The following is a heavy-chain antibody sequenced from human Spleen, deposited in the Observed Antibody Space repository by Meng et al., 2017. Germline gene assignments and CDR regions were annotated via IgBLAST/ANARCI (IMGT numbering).Heavy chain of an antibody. CDR2: IYHGGDT. J-gene: IGHJ4*02. CDR3: ASWIYSCGWQ. CDR1: GGSISSIDW. V-gene: IGHV4/OR15-8*02. D-gene: IGHD6-19*01. Sequence: QGQLQEPGPGLVKPSGTLSLTCVVSGGSISSIDWWSWVRQPPGKGLEWIGEIYHGGDTNYNPSLKSRVTIAIDRSKNQFSLKLSSVTAADTAVYYCASWIYSCGWQWGQGTLVTVSS.